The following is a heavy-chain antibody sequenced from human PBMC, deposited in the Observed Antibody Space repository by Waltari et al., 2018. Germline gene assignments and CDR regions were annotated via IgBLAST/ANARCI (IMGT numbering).Heavy chain of an antibody. J-gene: IGHJ3*02. D-gene: IGHD6-13*01. CDR3: ASYPRRKFIAAAGTRGSVAFDI. Sequence: QVQLQQWGAGLLKPSETLSLTCAVYGGSFSGYYWSWIRQPPGKVLEWIGEINHSGRTNYNPSLKSRVTISVDTSKNQFSLKLSSVTAADTAVYYCASYPRRKFIAAAGTRGSVAFDIWGQGTMVTVSS. CDR2: INHSGRT. V-gene: IGHV4-34*01. CDR1: GGSFSGYY.